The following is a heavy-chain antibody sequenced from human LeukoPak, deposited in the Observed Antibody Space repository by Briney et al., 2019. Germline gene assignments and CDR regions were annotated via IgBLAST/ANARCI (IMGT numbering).Heavy chain of an antibody. CDR1: GFTFSSYA. J-gene: IGHJ1*01. Sequence: GGSLRLSCAASGFTFSSYAMSWVRQAPGKGLEWVSAISGSGGSTYYADSVKGRFTISRDSSKNTLYLQMNSLRAEDTGVYYCARAPAEIGGYYPEYFRHWGQGTLVTVSS. CDR2: ISGSGGST. CDR3: ARAPAEIGGYYPEYFRH. D-gene: IGHD3-22*01. V-gene: IGHV3-23*01.